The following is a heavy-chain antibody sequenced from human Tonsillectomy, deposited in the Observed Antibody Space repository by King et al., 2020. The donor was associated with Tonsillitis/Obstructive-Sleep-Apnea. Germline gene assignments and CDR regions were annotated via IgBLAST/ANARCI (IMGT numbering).Heavy chain of an antibody. Sequence: VQLVESGGGLVQPGRSLRLSCAASGFTFDDYAMHWVRQTPGKGLEWVSGISWNSRRIGYADSVKGRFTISRDNAKSSLYLEMNSLRVEDTALHYCAKDHGLAGYFYYMDVWGKGTTVTVS. CDR3: AKDHGLAGYFYYMDV. CDR1: GFTFDDYA. CDR2: ISWNSRRI. J-gene: IGHJ6*03. D-gene: IGHD2-21*01. V-gene: IGHV3-9*01.